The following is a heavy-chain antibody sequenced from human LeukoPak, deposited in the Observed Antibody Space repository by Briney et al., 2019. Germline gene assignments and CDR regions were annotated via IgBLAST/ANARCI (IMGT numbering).Heavy chain of an antibody. D-gene: IGHD6-6*01. J-gene: IGHJ4*02. CDR1: GFTFSSYA. CDR3: AKAHASSQGSDY. Sequence: GGSLRLSCAASGFTFSSYAMSWVRQAPGKGLEWVSGISGSGASTYYADSVKGRFTISRDNFKNTLFLQMNSLRAEDTAVYYCAKAHASSQGSDYWGQGTLVTVSS. V-gene: IGHV3-23*01. CDR2: ISGSGAST.